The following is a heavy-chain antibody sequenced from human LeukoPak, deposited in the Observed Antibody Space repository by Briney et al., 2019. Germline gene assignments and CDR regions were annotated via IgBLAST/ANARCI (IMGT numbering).Heavy chain of an antibody. J-gene: IGHJ5*02. V-gene: IGHV4-31*11. D-gene: IGHD3-16*01. CDR2: IYYSGST. CDR1: GGSISSGGYY. Sequence: SETLSLTCAVSGGSISSGGYYWSWLRQHPGKGLEWIGYIYYSGSTYYNPSLKSRVTISVDTSKNQFSLKLSSVTAADTAVYYCARAIGVTFGGVISDWFDPWGQGTLVTVSS. CDR3: ARAIGVTFGGVISDWFDP.